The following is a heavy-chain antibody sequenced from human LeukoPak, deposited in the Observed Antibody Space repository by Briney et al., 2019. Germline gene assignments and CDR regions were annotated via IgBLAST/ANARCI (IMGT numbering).Heavy chain of an antibody. J-gene: IGHJ5*02. CDR1: GFTFSTYA. D-gene: IGHD3-9*01. CDR3: ARDPDVYYDILTGYWVEPNWFDP. CDR2: ISYDGNNK. V-gene: IGHV3-30*03. Sequence: GGSLRLSCAASGFTFSTYAIHWVRQAPGKGLEWVAIISYDGNNKYYADSVKGRFTISRDNSKNTLYLQMNSLRAEDTAVYYCARDPDVYYDILTGYWVEPNWFDPWGQGTLVTVSS.